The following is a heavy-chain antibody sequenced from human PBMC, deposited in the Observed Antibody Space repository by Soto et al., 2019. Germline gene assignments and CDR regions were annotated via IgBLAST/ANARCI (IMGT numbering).Heavy chain of an antibody. CDR2: IVPIYRTA. V-gene: IGHV1-69*13. D-gene: IGHD6-13*01. J-gene: IGHJ4*02. CDR1: GGTFSSYR. Sequence: SVKVSCKASGGTFSSYRFNWVRQARGQGLEWLGGIVPIYRTADYAQKFQGRVTITADESTRTVYLELSSLKSQDTALYYCARDSGAKLSSSWGQGTLVPV. CDR3: ARDSGAKLSSS.